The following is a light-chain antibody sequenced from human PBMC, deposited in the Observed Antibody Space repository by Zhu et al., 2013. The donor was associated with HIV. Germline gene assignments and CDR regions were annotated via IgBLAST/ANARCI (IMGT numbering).Light chain of an antibody. J-gene: IGKJ4*01. V-gene: IGKV1-5*03. CDR1: QSVSIR. CDR2: KAS. Sequence: DIQMTQSPSTLSASIGDTVTITCRASQSVSIRLAWYQQKPGKVPNLLIYKASTLESGVPSRFSGSGSVTEFTLTIRSLQPDDFATYFCQQYSSYKVSFGGGTKVEI. CDR3: QQYSSYKVS.